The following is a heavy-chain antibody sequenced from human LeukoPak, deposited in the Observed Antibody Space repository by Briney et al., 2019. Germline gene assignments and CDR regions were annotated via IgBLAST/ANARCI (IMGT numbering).Heavy chain of an antibody. V-gene: IGHV3-30*18. D-gene: IGHD5-24*01. Sequence: PGGSLRLSCAASGFTFSSYGMHWVRQAPGKGLEWVAVISYDGSNKYYAGSVKGRFTISRDNSKNTLYLQMNSLRAEDTAVYYCAKGDGYNSYFQHWGQGTLVTVSS. CDR3: AKGDGYNSYFQH. CDR2: ISYDGSNK. CDR1: GFTFSSYG. J-gene: IGHJ1*01.